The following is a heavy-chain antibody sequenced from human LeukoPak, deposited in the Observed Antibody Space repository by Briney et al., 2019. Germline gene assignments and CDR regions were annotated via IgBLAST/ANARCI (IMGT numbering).Heavy chain of an antibody. J-gene: IGHJ5*02. V-gene: IGHV3-74*01. D-gene: IGHD6-13*01. CDR1: GFRFSSYW. Sequence: GGSLRLSCVASGFRFSSYWMHWVREAPGKGLVWVSRINAEGSTRSYADSVKGRFTISRDDAKNILYLQMNSLRVEDTAVYYCTRGRGSSWYNWFDPWGQGSLVTVSS. CDR2: INAEGSTR. CDR3: TRGRGSSWYNWFDP.